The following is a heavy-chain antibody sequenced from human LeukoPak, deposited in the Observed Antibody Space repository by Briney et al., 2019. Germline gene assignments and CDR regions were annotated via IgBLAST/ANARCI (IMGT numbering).Heavy chain of an antibody. D-gene: IGHD2-2*01. CDR2: ISSNGGST. J-gene: IGHJ6*04. CDR3: VKDRGLVSAADAYYYYGMDV. CDR1: GFTFSSYA. V-gene: IGHV3-64D*06. Sequence: GGSLRLSCSASGFTFSSYAMHWVRQAPGKGLEYVSAISSNGGSTYYADSVKGRFTISRGNSKNTLYLQMSSLRAEDTAVYYCVKDRGLVSAADAYYYYGMDVWGKGTTVTVSS.